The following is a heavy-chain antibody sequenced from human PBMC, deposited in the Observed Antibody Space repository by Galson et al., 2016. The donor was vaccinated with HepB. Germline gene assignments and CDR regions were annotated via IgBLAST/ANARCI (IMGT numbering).Heavy chain of an antibody. Sequence: SLRLSCAASGFTFRNYALSWVRRAPGQGLEWVSHIDGPTPNTHYADSVRGRFSIYRDNPRDTLYLQMDSLTAEDSAIYYCTTWLSHHFDYWGQGTRVTLSS. D-gene: IGHD6-19*01. CDR2: IDGPTPNT. CDR3: TTWLSHHFDY. J-gene: IGHJ4*02. V-gene: IGHV3-23*01. CDR1: GFTFRNYA.